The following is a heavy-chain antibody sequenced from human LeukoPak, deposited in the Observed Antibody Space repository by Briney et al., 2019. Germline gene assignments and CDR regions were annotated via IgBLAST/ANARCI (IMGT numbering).Heavy chain of an antibody. J-gene: IGHJ4*02. CDR1: EFTFSSYA. V-gene: IGHV3-23*01. D-gene: IGHD5-18*01. Sequence: PGGSLRLSCAGSEFTFSSYAMSWVRQAPGKGLEWVSAISGSGGSTYYADSVKGRFAISRDNSKNTLYLQMNSLRAEDTAVYYCAKDMDTAMVIVGGYWGQGALVTVSS. CDR3: AKDMDTAMVIVGGY. CDR2: ISGSGGST.